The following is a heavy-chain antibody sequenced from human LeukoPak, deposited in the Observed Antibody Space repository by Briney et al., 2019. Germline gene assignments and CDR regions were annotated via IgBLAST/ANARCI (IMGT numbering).Heavy chain of an antibody. CDR1: GFTFSSYE. D-gene: IGHD5-18*01. Sequence: GSLRLSCAASGFTFSSYEMNWVRQAPGKGLEWIGEINHSGSTNYNPSLKSRVTISVDTSKNQFSLKLSSVTAADTAVYYCARTAYYFDYWGQGTLVTVSS. J-gene: IGHJ4*02. CDR3: ARTAYYFDY. CDR2: INHSGST. V-gene: IGHV4-34*01.